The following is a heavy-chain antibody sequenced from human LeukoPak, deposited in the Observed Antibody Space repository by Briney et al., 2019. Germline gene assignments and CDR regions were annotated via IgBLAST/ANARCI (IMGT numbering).Heavy chain of an antibody. Sequence: GGSLRLSCAVSGFTFGDHYMDWVRQAPGKGLEWVGRTRDKANSYSTEYAASVKGRFTISRDDSQNLLYLQMYSLKTEDTAVYYCARSLWGNYRYFDYWGQGTLVTVSS. D-gene: IGHD3-16*02. CDR1: GFTFGDHY. V-gene: IGHV3-72*01. J-gene: IGHJ4*02. CDR2: TRDKANSYST. CDR3: ARSLWGNYRYFDY.